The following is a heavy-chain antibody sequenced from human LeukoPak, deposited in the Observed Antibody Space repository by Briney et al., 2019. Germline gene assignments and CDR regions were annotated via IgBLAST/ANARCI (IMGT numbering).Heavy chain of an antibody. J-gene: IGHJ4*02. Sequence: ASVKVSCKASGYTFTSYGISWVRQAPGQGFEWMGWISAYNGNINYAQKLQGRVTMTTDTSTSTAYMELRSLRSDDTAVYYCARGPIDIVVVVAATFFDYWGQGTLVTVSS. CDR3: ARGPIDIVVVVAATFFDY. V-gene: IGHV1-18*01. D-gene: IGHD2-15*01. CDR1: GYTFTSYG. CDR2: ISAYNGNI.